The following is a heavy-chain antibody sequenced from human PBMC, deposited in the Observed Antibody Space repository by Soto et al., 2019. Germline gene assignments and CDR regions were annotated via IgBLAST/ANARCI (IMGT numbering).Heavy chain of an antibody. CDR1: GGTFSSYA. J-gene: IGHJ4*02. Sequence: GASVKVSCKASGGTFSSYAISWVRQAPGQGLEWMGGIIPIFGTANYAQKFQGRVTMTRDTSLSTTYMELTSLTSDDTAVYYCAREHAGFGDYWGPGTLVTVSS. CDR2: IIPIFGTA. D-gene: IGHD3-16*01. CDR3: AREHAGFGDY. V-gene: IGHV1-69*05.